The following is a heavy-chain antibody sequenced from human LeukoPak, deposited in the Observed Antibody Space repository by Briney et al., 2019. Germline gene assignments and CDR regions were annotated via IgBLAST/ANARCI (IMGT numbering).Heavy chain of an antibody. Sequence: ASVKVSCKASGYTFTSYGISWVRQAPGQGLEWMGWISAYNGNTNYAQKLQGRVTMTADTSTSTAYMELRSLRSDDTAVYYCARSGSSWYPYNWFDPWGQGTLVTVSS. CDR1: GYTFTSYG. CDR2: ISAYNGNT. CDR3: ARSGSSWYPYNWFDP. V-gene: IGHV1-18*01. J-gene: IGHJ5*02. D-gene: IGHD6-13*01.